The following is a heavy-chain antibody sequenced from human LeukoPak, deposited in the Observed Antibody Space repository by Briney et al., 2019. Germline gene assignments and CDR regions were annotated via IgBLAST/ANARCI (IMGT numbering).Heavy chain of an antibody. Sequence: GGSLRLSCAASGFTFRSFAMHWVRQAPGKGLEWVAVTSYDGSNKYYADSVKGRFTISRDNSKNTLYLQMDSLRGEDTAVYYCAKAASSSWPSYYYGMDVWGQGTTVTVSS. D-gene: IGHD6-13*01. J-gene: IGHJ6*02. CDR3: AKAASSSWPSYYYGMDV. CDR1: GFTFRSFA. CDR2: TSYDGSNK. V-gene: IGHV3-30*04.